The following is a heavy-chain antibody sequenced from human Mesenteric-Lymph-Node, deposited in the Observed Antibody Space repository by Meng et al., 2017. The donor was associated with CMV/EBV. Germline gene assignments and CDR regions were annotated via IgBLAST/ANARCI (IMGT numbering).Heavy chain of an antibody. CDR1: GGSISSSSYY. J-gene: IGHJ4*02. Sequence: SETLSLTCTVSGGSISSSSYYWGWIRQPPGKGLEWIGIIYYSGSTYYNASLKSRVTISVDTSKNQFSLKLSSVTAADTAVYYCARDYYDSSGLSGDFDYWGQGTLVTVSS. CDR2: IYYSGST. CDR3: ARDYYDSSGLSGDFDY. V-gene: IGHV4-39*07. D-gene: IGHD3-22*01.